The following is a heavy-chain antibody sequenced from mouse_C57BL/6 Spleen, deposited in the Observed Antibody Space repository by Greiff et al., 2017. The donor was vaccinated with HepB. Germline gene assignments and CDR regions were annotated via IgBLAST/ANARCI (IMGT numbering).Heavy chain of an antibody. D-gene: IGHD2-4*01. Sequence: EVKLMESGGDLVKPGGSLKLSCAASGFTFSSYGMSWVRQTPDKRLEWVATISSGGSYTYYPDSVKGRFTISRDNAKNTLYLQMSSLKSEDTAMYYCASGGLHYYFDYWGQGTTLTVSS. J-gene: IGHJ2*01. CDR1: GFTFSSYG. CDR3: ASGGLHYYFDY. CDR2: ISSGGSYT. V-gene: IGHV5-6*01.